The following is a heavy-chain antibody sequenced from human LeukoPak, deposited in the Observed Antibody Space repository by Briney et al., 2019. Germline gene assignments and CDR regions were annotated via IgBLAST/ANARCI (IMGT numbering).Heavy chain of an antibody. CDR2: IYTSGST. J-gene: IGHJ4*02. CDR3: ARRGDYYGSGSYYGFDY. V-gene: IGHV4-61*02. D-gene: IGHD3-10*01. Sequence: SETLSLTCTVSGGSICSGSYYWSWIRQPAGKGLEWIGRIYTSGSTNYNPSLKSRVTISVDTSKNQFSLKLSSVTAADTAVYYCARRGDYYGSGSYYGFDYWGQGTLVTVSS. CDR1: GGSICSGSYY.